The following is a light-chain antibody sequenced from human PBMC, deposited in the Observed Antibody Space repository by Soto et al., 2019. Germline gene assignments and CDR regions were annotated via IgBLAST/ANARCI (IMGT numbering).Light chain of an antibody. Sequence: ERTQSDWNRSASRGGVDTGGCRTNQSISNVLVWYQQKTGKAPKRLIYDVSTLKSGVTSRFSGSGSRTAFSLTIRSPQHADFAAHHCHEYHSSSSVTFGGGTKVDI. CDR2: DVS. CDR1: QSISNV. J-gene: IGKJ4*02. CDR3: HEYHSSSSVT. V-gene: IGKV1-5*01.